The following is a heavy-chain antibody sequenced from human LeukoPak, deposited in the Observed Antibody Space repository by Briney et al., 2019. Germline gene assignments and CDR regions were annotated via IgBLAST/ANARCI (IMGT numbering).Heavy chain of an antibody. CDR3: ARDYGGRLYYYYYGMDV. CDR1: GFTFSSYS. V-gene: IGHV3-48*04. D-gene: IGHD4-23*01. Sequence: PGGSLRLSCAASGFTFSSYSMNWVRQAPGKGLEWVSYISSSSSTIYYADSVKGRFTISRDNAKNSLYLQMNSLRAEDTAVYYCARDYGGRLYYYYYGMDVWGQGTTVTVSS. J-gene: IGHJ6*02. CDR2: ISSSSSTI.